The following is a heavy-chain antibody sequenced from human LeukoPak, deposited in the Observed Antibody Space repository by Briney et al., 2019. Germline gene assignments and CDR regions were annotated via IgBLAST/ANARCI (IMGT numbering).Heavy chain of an antibody. CDR2: ISYSGNT. Sequence: SETLSLTCTVSGGSISNYYWSWIRQPPGKGLEWIGYISYSGNTNYNPSLKSRISMSVDTSKNQFSLNLTSLTAADTAVFYCARVRSYGDYDFDFWGQGTLVLVSS. V-gene: IGHV4-59*01. CDR3: ARVRSYGDYDFDF. CDR1: GGSISNYY. D-gene: IGHD4-17*01. J-gene: IGHJ4*02.